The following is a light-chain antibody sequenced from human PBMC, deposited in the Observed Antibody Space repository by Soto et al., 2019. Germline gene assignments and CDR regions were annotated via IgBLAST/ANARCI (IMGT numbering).Light chain of an antibody. Sequence: DRKMKQNPTTVSAAVGDIVTITCRASQSISSYLNWYQQKPGKAPKLLIYAASSLQSGVPSRFSGSGSGTDLTLTIRSLQHDDFATYYSQEGHSTLAWRFAQGTKVDI. V-gene: IGKV1-39*01. CDR2: AAS. CDR1: QSISSY. CDR3: QEGHSTLAWR. J-gene: IGKJ1*01.